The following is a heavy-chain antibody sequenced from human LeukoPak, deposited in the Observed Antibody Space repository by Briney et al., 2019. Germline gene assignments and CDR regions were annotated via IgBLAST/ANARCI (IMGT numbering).Heavy chain of an antibody. CDR3: ARGRSSTYNWNDFDY. CDR2: INHSGST. J-gene: IGHJ4*02. CDR1: GGSFSGYY. V-gene: IGHV4-34*01. D-gene: IGHD1-1*01. Sequence: SETLSLTCAVYGGSFSGYYWSWIRQPPGKGLEWIGEINHSGSTNYNPSLKSRVTISVDTSKNQFSLKLSSVTAADTAVYYCARGRSSTYNWNDFDYWGQGTLATVSS.